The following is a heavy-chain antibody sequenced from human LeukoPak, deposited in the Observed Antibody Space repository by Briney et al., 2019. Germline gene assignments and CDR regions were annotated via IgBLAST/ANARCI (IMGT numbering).Heavy chain of an antibody. CDR3: ASTSGP. V-gene: IGHV3-7*01. D-gene: IGHD1-26*01. J-gene: IGHJ5*02. Sequence: GGSLRLSCAASGFTLRNYWMRWVRQAPGKGLEWVANTKEDGREKSYVTSVRGRFTVSTDHAKNSLYLQMSSLRGEDSAVYYCASTSGPWGQGTLVTVSS. CDR2: TKEDGREK. CDR1: GFTLRNYW.